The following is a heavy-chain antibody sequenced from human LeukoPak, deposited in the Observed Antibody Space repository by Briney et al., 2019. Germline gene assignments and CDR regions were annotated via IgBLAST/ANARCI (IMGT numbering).Heavy chain of an antibody. CDR1: GFTVRSNY. V-gene: IGHV4-59*08. J-gene: IGHJ4*02. CDR2: IYYNGDT. CDR3: ARHARVPMD. D-gene: IGHD2-8*01. Sequence: GSLRLSCAASGFTVRSNYMSWIRQPPGKGLEYIGYIYYNGDTNYYPSLKSRVTISMDTSKNQFSLKLSSVTAADTAMYYCARHARVPMDWGQGTLVTVSS.